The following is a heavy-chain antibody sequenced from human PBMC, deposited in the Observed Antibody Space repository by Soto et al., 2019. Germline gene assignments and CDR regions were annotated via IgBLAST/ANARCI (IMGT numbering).Heavy chain of an antibody. CDR3: AREGIIAAAGPYYYMAV. D-gene: IGHD6-13*01. CDR1: GYTFTSYG. J-gene: IGHJ6*03. CDR2: ISAYNGNT. Sequence: ASVKVSCKASGYTFTSYGLSWVRQAPGQGLEWMGWISAYNGNTNYAQKLQGRVTMTTDTSTSTAYMELRSVRSDDTAVYYCAREGIIAAAGPYYYMAVWGKGTTVTVSS. V-gene: IGHV1-18*01.